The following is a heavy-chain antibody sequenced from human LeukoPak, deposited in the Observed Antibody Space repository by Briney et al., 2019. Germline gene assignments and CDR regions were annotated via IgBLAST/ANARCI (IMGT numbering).Heavy chain of an antibody. CDR3: ARAPMVRGVIGWFDP. CDR2: IYYSGST. V-gene: IGHV4-59*01. CDR1: GGSIGSYY. D-gene: IGHD3-10*01. Sequence: SETLSLTCTVSGGSIGSYYWSWIRQPPGKGLEWIGYIYYSGSTNYNPSLKSRVTISVDTSKHQFSLKLSSVTVADTAVYYCARAPMVRGVIGWFDPWGQGTLVTVSS. J-gene: IGHJ5*02.